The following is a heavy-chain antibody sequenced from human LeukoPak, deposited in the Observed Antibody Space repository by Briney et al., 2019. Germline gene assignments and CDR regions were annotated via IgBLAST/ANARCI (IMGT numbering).Heavy chain of an antibody. CDR1: GFNFNTYG. CDR3: AGEVVRDVSGVDYTWLDP. D-gene: IGHD2-8*01. J-gene: IGHJ5*02. CDR2: IWRDGSDE. V-gene: IGHV3-33*01. Sequence: GGSLRLSCAAPGFNFNTYGMHWVRQTPGKGLEWVAVIWRDGSDEYYADSVKGRFTISRDNSKSLVYLQMDSLRDEDTAVYYCAGEVVRDVSGVDYTWLDPWGQGTLVFVS.